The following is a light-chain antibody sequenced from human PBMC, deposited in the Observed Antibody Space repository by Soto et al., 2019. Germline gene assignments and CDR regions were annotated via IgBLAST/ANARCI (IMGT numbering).Light chain of an antibody. CDR3: QQYGSSPYT. V-gene: IGKV3-15*01. CDR2: GAS. J-gene: IGKJ2*01. Sequence: EIVMTQSPATLSVSPGERATLSCRASQSVGRKLAWYQQKPGQTPRPFIYGASTRATGIPARFSGSGSGTDFTLTISRLEPEDFAVYYCQQYGSSPYTFGLGTKVDIK. CDR1: QSVGRK.